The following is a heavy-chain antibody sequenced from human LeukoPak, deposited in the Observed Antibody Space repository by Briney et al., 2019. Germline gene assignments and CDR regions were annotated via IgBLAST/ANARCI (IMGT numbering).Heavy chain of an antibody. CDR1: GYSISSGYY. CDR2: IYHSGST. V-gene: IGHV4-38-2*02. Sequence: SETLSLTCTVSGYSISSGYYWGWIRQPPGKGLEWIGSIYHSGSTYYNPSLKSRVTISVDTSKNQFSLKLSSVTAADTAVYYCARDRPFTMVRGVILDYWGQGTLVTVSS. D-gene: IGHD3-10*01. J-gene: IGHJ4*02. CDR3: ARDRPFTMVRGVILDY.